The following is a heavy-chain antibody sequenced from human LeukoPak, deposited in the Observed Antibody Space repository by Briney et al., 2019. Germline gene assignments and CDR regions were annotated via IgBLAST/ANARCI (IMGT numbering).Heavy chain of an antibody. CDR2: IIPILGIA. Sequence: SVKVSCKASGGTFSSYAISWVRQAPGQGLEWMGRIIPILGIANYAQKFQGRVTITADKSTSTAYMELSGLRSEDTAVYYCARGTSSHCSGGSCYSTRDYYFDYWGQGTLVTVSS. V-gene: IGHV1-69*04. CDR1: GGTFSSYA. CDR3: ARGTSSHCSGGSCYSTRDYYFDY. J-gene: IGHJ4*02. D-gene: IGHD2-15*01.